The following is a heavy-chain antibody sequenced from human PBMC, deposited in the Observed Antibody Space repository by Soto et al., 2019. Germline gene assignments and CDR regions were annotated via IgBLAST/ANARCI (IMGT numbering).Heavy chain of an antibody. CDR1: GYTFTSYY. Sequence: PSVKVSCKASGYTFTSYYMHWVRQAPGQGLEWMGIINPSGGSTSYAQKFQGRVTMTRDTSTSTVYMELSSLRSEDTAVYYCARDHVCGGDCYSGLFIAYWGQGTLVTVSS. D-gene: IGHD2-21*02. V-gene: IGHV1-46*01. CDR2: INPSGGST. J-gene: IGHJ4*02. CDR3: ARDHVCGGDCYSGLFIAY.